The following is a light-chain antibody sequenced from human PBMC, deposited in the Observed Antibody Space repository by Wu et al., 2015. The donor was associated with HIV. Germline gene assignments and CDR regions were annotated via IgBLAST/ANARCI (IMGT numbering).Light chain of an antibody. CDR2: DAS. CDR1: QSVRNY. Sequence: EIVLTQSPATLSLSPGERATLSCRASQSVRNYLAWFQQKPGQAPRLLIYDASNRATGTPARFSGSGSGTDFTLTISSLEPEDFAVYYCQQRSNWLRTFGPGTKVDIK. J-gene: IGKJ3*01. CDR3: QQRSNWLRT. V-gene: IGKV3-11*01.